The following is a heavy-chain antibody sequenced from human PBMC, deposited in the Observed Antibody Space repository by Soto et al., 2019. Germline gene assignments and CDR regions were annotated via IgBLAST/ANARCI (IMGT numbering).Heavy chain of an antibody. Sequence: GSLRLSCAASGFTFSSYGMHWVRQAPGKGLEWVAVISYDGSNKYYADSVKGRFTISRDNSKNTLYLQMNSLRAEDTAVYYCAKDLGRVAAANYFDYWGQGTLVTVSS. CDR3: AKDLGRVAAANYFDY. J-gene: IGHJ4*02. V-gene: IGHV3-30*18. CDR2: ISYDGSNK. CDR1: GFTFSSYG. D-gene: IGHD6-13*01.